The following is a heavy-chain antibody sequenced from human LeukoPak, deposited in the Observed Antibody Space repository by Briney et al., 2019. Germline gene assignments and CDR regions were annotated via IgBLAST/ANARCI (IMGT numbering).Heavy chain of an antibody. Sequence: PSETLSLTCAVYGGSFSGYYWSWIRQPPGKGLEWIGEINHSGSTNYNPSLKSRVTISVDTSKNQFSLKLSSVTAADTAVYYCARFGPLGSRDFDYWGQGTLVTVSS. V-gene: IGHV4-34*01. D-gene: IGHD6-13*01. CDR3: ARFGPLGSRDFDY. J-gene: IGHJ4*02. CDR1: GGSFSGYY. CDR2: INHSGST.